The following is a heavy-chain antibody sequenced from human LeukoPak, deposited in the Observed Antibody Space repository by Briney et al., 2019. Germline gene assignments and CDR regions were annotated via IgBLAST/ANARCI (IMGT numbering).Heavy chain of an antibody. D-gene: IGHD2-15*01. J-gene: IGHJ4*02. CDR2: ISGSGGST. CDR3: AKDLLKESTGGSSDY. CDR1: GFTFSSYA. Sequence: PGGSLRLSCAASGFTFSSYAMSWIRQAPGKGLELVSAISGSGGSTYYADSVKGRFTISRDNSKNTLYLQMNSLRAEDTAVYYCAKDLLKESTGGSSDYWGQGTLVTVSS. V-gene: IGHV3-23*01.